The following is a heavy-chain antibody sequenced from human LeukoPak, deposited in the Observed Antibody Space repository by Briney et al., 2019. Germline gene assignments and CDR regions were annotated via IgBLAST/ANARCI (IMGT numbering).Heavy chain of an antibody. CDR1: GGSISSYY. J-gene: IGHJ2*01. Sequence: SETLSLTCTVSGGSISSYYWSWIRQPPGKGLEWIGYIYYSGRTNYNPSLKSRVVISVDKSKNHFSLNLSSVTAADTAIYYCARDLVGVVGGLPYWYFDLWGRGTLVSVSS. D-gene: IGHD2-15*01. CDR2: IYYSGRT. V-gene: IGHV4-59*12. CDR3: ARDLVGVVGGLPYWYFDL.